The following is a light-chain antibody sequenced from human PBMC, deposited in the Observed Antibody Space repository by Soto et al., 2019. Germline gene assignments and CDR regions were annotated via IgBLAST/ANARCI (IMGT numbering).Light chain of an antibody. J-gene: IGKJ1*01. Sequence: DIQVTQSPSSLSGSVGDRVTITCRASQTISSWLAWYQQKPGKAPKLLIYKAFTLKSGVPSRFSGSGSGTEFTLTISSLQPDDFATYYCQQYNSYSEAFGQGTKVDIK. CDR3: QQYNSYSEA. CDR1: QTISSW. CDR2: KAF. V-gene: IGKV1-5*03.